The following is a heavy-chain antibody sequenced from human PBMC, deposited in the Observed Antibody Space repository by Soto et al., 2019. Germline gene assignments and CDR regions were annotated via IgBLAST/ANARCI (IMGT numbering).Heavy chain of an antibody. D-gene: IGHD3-3*01. CDR2: IYYSGST. Sequence: SETLSLTCTVSGGSISSYYWSWIRQPPGKGLEWIGYIYYSGSTNYNPSLKSRVTISVDTSKNQFSLKLSSVTAADTAVYYCARVGDFWSGYYEPYYYYYGMDLWGQGTTVTVSS. J-gene: IGHJ6*02. CDR3: ARVGDFWSGYYEPYYYYYGMDL. V-gene: IGHV4-59*01. CDR1: GGSISSYY.